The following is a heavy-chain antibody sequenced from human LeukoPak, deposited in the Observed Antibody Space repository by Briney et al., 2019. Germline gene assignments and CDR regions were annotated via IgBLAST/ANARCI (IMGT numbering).Heavy chain of an antibody. CDR3: AREVVGAVEYYYYMDV. CDR2: IKQDGSEK. CDR1: GFTFSSYW. V-gene: IGHV3-7*01. D-gene: IGHD2-15*01. Sequence: QSGGSLRLSCAASGFTFSSYWMSWVRQAPGKGLEWVANIKQDGSEKYYVDSVKGRFTISRDNAKNSLYLQMNSLRAEDTAVYYCAREVVGAVEYYYYMDVWGKGTTVTVSS. J-gene: IGHJ6*03.